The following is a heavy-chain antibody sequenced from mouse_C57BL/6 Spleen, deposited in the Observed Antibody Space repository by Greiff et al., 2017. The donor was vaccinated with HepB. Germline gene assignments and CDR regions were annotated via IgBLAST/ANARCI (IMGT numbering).Heavy chain of an antibody. CDR2: IDPSDSYT. CDR3: ARSLTGTFGFDY. CDR1: GYTFTSYW. D-gene: IGHD4-1*01. J-gene: IGHJ2*01. V-gene: IGHV1-59*01. Sequence: QVQLQQPGAELVRPGTSVKLSCKASGYTFTSYWMHWVKQRPGQGLEWIGVIDPSDSYTNYNQKFKGKATLTVDTSSSTAYMQLSSLTSEDSAVYYCARSLTGTFGFDYWGQGTTLTVSP.